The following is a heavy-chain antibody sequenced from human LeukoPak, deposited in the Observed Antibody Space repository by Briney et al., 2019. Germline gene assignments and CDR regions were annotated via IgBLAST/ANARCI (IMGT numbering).Heavy chain of an antibody. CDR2: IIPIFGTA. D-gene: IGHD2-15*01. J-gene: IGHJ4*02. V-gene: IGHV1-69*13. CDR3: ARLPLGYCSGGSCPYYFDY. CDR1: GGTFSSYA. Sequence: SVKVSCKASGGTFSSYAISWVRQAPGQGLEWMGGIIPIFGTANYAQKFQGGVTITADESTSTAYMELSSLRSEDTAVYYCARLPLGYCSGGSCPYYFDYWGQGTLVTVSS.